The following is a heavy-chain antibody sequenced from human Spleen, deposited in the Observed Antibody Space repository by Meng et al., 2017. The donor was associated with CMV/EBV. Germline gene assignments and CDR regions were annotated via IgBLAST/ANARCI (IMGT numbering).Heavy chain of an antibody. D-gene: IGHD6-19*01. J-gene: IGHJ4*02. CDR2: IYSGGST. CDR1: GFAVGGNY. CDR3: ARGLGSSGGAGTFDY. Sequence: GGSLRLSCAASGFAVGGNYLSWVRQAPGKGLEWVSVIYSGGSTDYADSVKGRFIISRDNSKNTLYLQMNNLRAEDTAVYYCARGLGSSGGAGTFDYWGQGTLVTVS. V-gene: IGHV3-53*01.